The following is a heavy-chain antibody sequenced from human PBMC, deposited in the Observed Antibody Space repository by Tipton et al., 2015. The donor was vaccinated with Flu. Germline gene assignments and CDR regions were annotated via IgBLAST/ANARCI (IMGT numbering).Heavy chain of an antibody. CDR1: GGSISSSSHY. Sequence: TLSLTCTVSGGSISSSSHYWGWIRQPPGKGLEWIGSIYHSGSTYYNPSLKSRVTTSVDTSKNQFSLKLGSVTAADTAVYYCARGSGSGTYVIFDFWGQGTLVTVSS. D-gene: IGHD3-10*01. CDR2: IYHSGST. V-gene: IGHV4-39*07. J-gene: IGHJ4*02. CDR3: ARGSGSGTYVIFDF.